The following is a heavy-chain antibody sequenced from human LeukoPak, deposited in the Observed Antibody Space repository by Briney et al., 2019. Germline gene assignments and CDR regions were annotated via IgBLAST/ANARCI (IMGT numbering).Heavy chain of an antibody. CDR1: GFTFSSYS. Sequence: GGSLRLSCAASGFTFSSYSMNWVRQAPGKGLEWVSSISSSSYIYYADSVKGRFTISRDNAKNSLYLQMNSLRAEDTAVYYCARSIVVVPARRGAFDIWGQGTMVTVSS. D-gene: IGHD2-2*01. CDR2: ISSSSYI. V-gene: IGHV3-21*01. CDR3: ARSIVVVPARRGAFDI. J-gene: IGHJ3*02.